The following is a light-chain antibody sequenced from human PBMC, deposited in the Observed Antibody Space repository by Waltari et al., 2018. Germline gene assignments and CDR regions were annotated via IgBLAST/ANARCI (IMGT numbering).Light chain of an antibody. CDR1: SRDVGAYNF. CDR3: CSFAGSYTFVV. J-gene: IGLJ2*01. V-gene: IGLV2-11*01. CDR2: DVS. Sequence: QSALTQPRSVSGSPGQSVTRSCIGTSRDVGAYNFVSWYQQHPGKAPNLMIYDVSERPSGVPDRFSGSKSGNTASLTISGLQAEDEADYYCCSFAGSYTFVVFGGGTKLTVL.